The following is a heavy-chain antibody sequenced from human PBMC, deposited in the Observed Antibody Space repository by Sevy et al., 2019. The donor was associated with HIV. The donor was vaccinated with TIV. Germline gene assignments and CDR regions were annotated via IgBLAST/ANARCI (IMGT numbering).Heavy chain of an antibody. V-gene: IGHV4-39*01. Sequence: SENLSLTCTVSGGSISSSSYYWGWIRQPPGKGLEWIGSIYYSGSTYYNPSLKSRVTISVDTSKNQFSLKLSSVTAADTAVYYCAEITMVRGVMNWFDPWGQGTLVTVSS. CDR2: IYYSGST. CDR3: AEITMVRGVMNWFDP. D-gene: IGHD3-10*01. CDR1: GGSISSSSYY. J-gene: IGHJ5*02.